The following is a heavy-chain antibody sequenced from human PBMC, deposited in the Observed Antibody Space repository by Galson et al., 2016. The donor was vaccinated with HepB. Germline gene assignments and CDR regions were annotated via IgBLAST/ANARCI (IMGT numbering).Heavy chain of an antibody. D-gene: IGHD1-26*01. CDR1: GFNFRSYT. J-gene: IGHJ4*02. CDR2: NSFSSTDI. CDR3: ARLGPYHFDY. Sequence: SLRLSCAASGFNFRSYTMNWVRQAPGKGLEWISSNSFSSTDIHYADYVKGRFTISRDNARNSLYLQMNSLRVEDTAVYYCARLGPYHFDYWGQGTLLTVS. V-gene: IGHV3-21*01.